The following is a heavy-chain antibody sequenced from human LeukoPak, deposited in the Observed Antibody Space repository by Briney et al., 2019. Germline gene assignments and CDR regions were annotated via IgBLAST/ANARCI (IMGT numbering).Heavy chain of an antibody. CDR2: INPSGGST. Sequence: ASVKVSCKASGHTFTSYYMHWVRQAPGQGLEWMGIINPSGGSTSYAQKFQGRVTMTRDTSTSTVYMELSSLRSEDTAVYYCARDRWDWNDSVNWFDPWGQGTLVTVSS. V-gene: IGHV1-46*01. CDR3: ARDRWDWNDSVNWFDP. J-gene: IGHJ5*02. CDR1: GHTFTSYY. D-gene: IGHD1-1*01.